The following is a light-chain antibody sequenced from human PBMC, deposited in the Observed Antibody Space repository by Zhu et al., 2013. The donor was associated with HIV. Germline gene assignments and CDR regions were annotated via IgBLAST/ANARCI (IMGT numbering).Light chain of an antibody. CDR2: GAS. CDR3: QQYDNSPFT. Sequence: EIVLTQSPGTLSLSPGERATLSCTASQSVSSSYLTWYQQRPGQAPRLLIFGASSRASGIPDRFSGSGSGTDFTLTISRLEPEDFAVYYCQQYDNSPFTFGPGTKVDIK. J-gene: IGKJ3*01. CDR1: QSVSSSY. V-gene: IGKV3-20*01.